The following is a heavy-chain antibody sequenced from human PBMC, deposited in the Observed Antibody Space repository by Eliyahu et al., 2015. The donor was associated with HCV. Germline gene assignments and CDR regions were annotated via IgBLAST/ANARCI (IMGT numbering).Heavy chain of an antibody. CDR2: TGTVGDT. Sequence: EVQLVESGGGLVQPGGSLRXSCXAXGFXXSHYDMHWVRQXTGKXLEWVSGTGTVGDTYYPGSVKGRFTISRENAKNSLYLQMNSLRAEDTAVYYCVRDAARGAFDIWGQGTMVTVSS. CDR3: VRDAARGAFDI. J-gene: IGHJ3*02. CDR1: GFXXSHYD. V-gene: IGHV3-13*01. D-gene: IGHD6-25*01.